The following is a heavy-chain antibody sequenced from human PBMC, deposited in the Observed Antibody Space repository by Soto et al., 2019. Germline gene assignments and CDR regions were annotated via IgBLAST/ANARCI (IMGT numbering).Heavy chain of an antibody. Sequence: SVKVSCKASEDTFRNYAISCVLQSPLQWLEWMGGIIPIFGTANYAQKFQGRVTITADTSANTVYLELSSLRSEDTAVYYCASTKYDSSAYYYWYLGLWGRGTLVTVSS. D-gene: IGHD3-22*01. CDR1: EDTFRNYA. CDR3: ASTKYDSSAYYYWYLGL. CDR2: IIPIFGTA. J-gene: IGHJ2*01. V-gene: IGHV1-69*06.